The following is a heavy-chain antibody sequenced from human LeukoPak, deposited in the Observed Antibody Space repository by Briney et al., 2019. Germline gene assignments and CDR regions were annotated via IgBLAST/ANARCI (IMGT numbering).Heavy chain of an antibody. D-gene: IGHD3-10*01. CDR1: GYTFTTYG. J-gene: IGHJ4*02. CDR2: ISAYNGNT. Sequence: EASVRVSCKASGYTFTTYGISWVRQAPGQGLEWMGWISAYNGNTNYAQYFQGRVTMTTDTSTSTAYMELRSLRSDDTAVYYCARTPYGSGTNFGYWGQGTLVTVSS. V-gene: IGHV1-18*01. CDR3: ARTPYGSGTNFGY.